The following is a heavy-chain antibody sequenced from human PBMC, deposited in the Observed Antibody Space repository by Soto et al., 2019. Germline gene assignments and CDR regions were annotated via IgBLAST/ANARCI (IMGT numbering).Heavy chain of an antibody. CDR1: GYTLTSYG. V-gene: IGHV1-18*01. CDR3: AREYCTTTSCFGPEY. J-gene: IGHJ4*02. D-gene: IGHD2-2*01. Sequence: PGGSLRLSCKASGYTLTSYGIGWVRQAPGQGLEWMAWISTNNGNTYYAEKFQGRVTLTTDASRSTVYMEVGGLRSDDTALYYCAREYCTTTSCFGPEYWGQGTLVTVSS. CDR2: ISTNNGNT.